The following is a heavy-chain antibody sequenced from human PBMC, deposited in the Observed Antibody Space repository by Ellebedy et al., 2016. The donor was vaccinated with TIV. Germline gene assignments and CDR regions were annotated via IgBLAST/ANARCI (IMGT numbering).Heavy chain of an antibody. CDR3: ARDLAAGKQYYYYYGMDA. J-gene: IGHJ6*02. CDR2: ISTYNGNT. D-gene: IGHD6-13*01. Sequence: AASVKVFCKASGYTFTSYGISWVRQAPGQGLEWMGWISTYNGNTKYAQRLQGRVTMTTDTSTSTAYMELRSLRSDDTAVYYCARDLAAGKQYYYYYGMDAWGQGTTVTVSS. V-gene: IGHV1-18*04. CDR1: GYTFTSYG.